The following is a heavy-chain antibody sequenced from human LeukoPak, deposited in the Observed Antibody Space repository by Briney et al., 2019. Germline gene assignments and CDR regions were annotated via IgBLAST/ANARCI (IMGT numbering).Heavy chain of an antibody. CDR1: GGTFSSYA. D-gene: IGHD2-2*01. J-gene: IGHJ5*02. CDR3: ARGGCSSTSCYRRGGWFDP. Sequence: ASVKVSCKAPGGTFSSYAISWVRQAPGQGLEWMGGIIPIFGTANYAQKFQGRVTITADESTSTAYMELSSLRSEDTAVYYCARGGCSSTSCYRRGGWFDPWGQGTLVTVSS. V-gene: IGHV1-69*13. CDR2: IIPIFGTA.